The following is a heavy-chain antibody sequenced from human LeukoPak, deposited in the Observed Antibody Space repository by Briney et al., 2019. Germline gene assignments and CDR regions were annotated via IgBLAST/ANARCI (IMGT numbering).Heavy chain of an antibody. V-gene: IGHV1-8*01. Sequence: ASVKVSCKASGYTFTSYDINWVRQATGQGLEWMGWMNPNSGKTGYAQKFQGRVTMTRNTSISTAYMELSSLRSDDTAVYYCARDPSKYCSGGSCHGGYWGQGTLVTVSS. J-gene: IGHJ4*02. D-gene: IGHD2-15*01. CDR2: MNPNSGKT. CDR3: ARDPSKYCSGGSCHGGY. CDR1: GYTFTSYD.